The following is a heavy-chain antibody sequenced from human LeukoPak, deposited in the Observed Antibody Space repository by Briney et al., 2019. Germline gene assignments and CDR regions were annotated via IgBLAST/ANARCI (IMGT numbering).Heavy chain of an antibody. V-gene: IGHV4-39*01. D-gene: IGHD3-16*01. CDR2: IYYSGST. CDR1: GGSISSSSYY. Sequence: SETLSLTCTVSGGSISSSSYYWGWIRQPPGKGLEWIGSIYYSGSTYYNPSLKSRVTISVDTSKNQFSLKLSSVTAADTAVYYCARVEFGAFDIWGQGTMVTVSS. CDR3: ARVEFGAFDI. J-gene: IGHJ3*02.